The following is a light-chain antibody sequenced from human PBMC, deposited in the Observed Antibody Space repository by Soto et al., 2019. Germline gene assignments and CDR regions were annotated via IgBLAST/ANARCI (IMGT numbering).Light chain of an antibody. J-gene: IGKJ3*01. V-gene: IGKV1-39*01. CDR1: QIVNTY. Sequence: DMQISTSPSSLSSSEGDRVTITCLSSQIVNTYLNWYQHKPGKAPKLLIYAASSLQSGVPSRFSGSGSGTEFTLTISSLQPEDSAVYYCQQSSSAPLTFGPGTKVDIK. CDR2: AAS. CDR3: QQSSSAPLT.